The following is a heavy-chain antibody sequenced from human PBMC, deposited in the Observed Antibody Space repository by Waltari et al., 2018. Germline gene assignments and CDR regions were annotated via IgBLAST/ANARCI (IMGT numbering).Heavy chain of an antibody. Sequence: EVQLVQSGAEVKKPGESLKISCKGSGYSFTSYWIGWVRQMHGKGLEWMGIIYPGDSDTRYSPSFQGQVTISADKSISTAYLQWSSLKASDTAMYYCAREIAVAGVVRAFDIWGQGTMVTVSS. D-gene: IGHD6-19*01. CDR3: AREIAVAGVVRAFDI. CDR1: GYSFTSYW. CDR2: IYPGDSDT. V-gene: IGHV5-51*01. J-gene: IGHJ3*02.